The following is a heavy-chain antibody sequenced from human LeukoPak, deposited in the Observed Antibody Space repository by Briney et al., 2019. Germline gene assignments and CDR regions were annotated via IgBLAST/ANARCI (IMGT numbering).Heavy chain of an antibody. CDR2: INTNTGNP. CDR1: GYTFTSYA. CDR3: ARAGGYDILTGYYGYYYYYGMDV. V-gene: IGHV7-4-1*02. D-gene: IGHD3-9*01. Sequence: ASVKVSCKASGYTFTSYAMNWVRQAPGQGLEWMGWINTNTGNPTYAQGFTGRFVFSLDTSVSTAYLQISSLKAEDTAVYYCARAGGYDILTGYYGYYYYYGMDVWGQGTTVTVSS. J-gene: IGHJ6*02.